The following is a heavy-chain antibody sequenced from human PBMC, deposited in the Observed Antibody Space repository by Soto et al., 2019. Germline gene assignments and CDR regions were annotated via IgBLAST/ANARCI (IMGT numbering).Heavy chain of an antibody. CDR2: IKSKTDGGTT. J-gene: IGHJ4*02. CDR3: TTAQSYYDFWSGFYGFDLRFDF. D-gene: IGHD3-3*01. V-gene: IGHV3-15*07. Sequence: SGGYLRLSCAASGFTFSNAWMNWVHQAPGKGLEWVGRIKSKTDGGTTDYAAPVKGGFTISRDDSKNTLYLQMNSLKTEDTAVYYCTTAQSYYDFWSGFYGFDLRFDFWGQGTLVTVSS. CDR1: GFTFSNAW.